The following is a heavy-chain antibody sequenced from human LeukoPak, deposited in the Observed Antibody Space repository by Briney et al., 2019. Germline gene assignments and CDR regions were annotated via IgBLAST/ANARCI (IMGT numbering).Heavy chain of an antibody. Sequence: ASVKVSCKASGYTFTSYGISWVRQAPGQGLEWMGWISAYNGNTNYAQKLQGRVTMTTDKSTSTAYMELRSLRSDDTAVYYCARGPLWFGDFPNFDYWGQGTLVTVSS. CDR2: ISAYNGNT. CDR3: ARGPLWFGDFPNFDY. CDR1: GYTFTSYG. J-gene: IGHJ4*02. D-gene: IGHD3-10*01. V-gene: IGHV1-18*01.